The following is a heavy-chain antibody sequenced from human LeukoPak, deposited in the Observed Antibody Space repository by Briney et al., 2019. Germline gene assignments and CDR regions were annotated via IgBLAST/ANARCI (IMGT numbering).Heavy chain of an antibody. V-gene: IGHV1-2*02. CDR2: INPNSGGT. Sequence: ASVKVSCKASGYTFTGYYMHWVRQAPGQGLEWMGWINPNSGGTNYAQKFQGRVTMTRDTSISTAYMELSRLRSDDTAVYYCAREWDAKYGMDVWGQGTTVTVSS. CDR3: AREWDAKYGMDV. D-gene: IGHD2-8*01. J-gene: IGHJ6*02. CDR1: GYTFTGYY.